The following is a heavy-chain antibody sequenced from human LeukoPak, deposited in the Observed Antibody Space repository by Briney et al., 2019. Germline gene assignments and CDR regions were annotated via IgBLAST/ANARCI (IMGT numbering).Heavy chain of an antibody. D-gene: IGHD1-26*01. V-gene: IGHV4-59*08. CDR2: IYYSGST. CDR3: ARHGGSYDFDY. Sequence: SETLSLTCTVSGGSISSYYWSWIRQPPGKGLEWIGYIYYSGSTNYNPSLKSRVTISVDTSKNQFSLKLSSVTAADTAVYYCARHGGSYDFDYWGQGTLVTVSS. CDR1: GGSISSYY. J-gene: IGHJ4*02.